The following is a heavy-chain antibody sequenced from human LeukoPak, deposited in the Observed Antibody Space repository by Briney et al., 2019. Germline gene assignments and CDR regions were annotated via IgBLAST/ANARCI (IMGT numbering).Heavy chain of an antibody. CDR2: IYYSGST. D-gene: IGHD4-17*01. CDR1: GGSLSSYY. CDR3: ARGDYGDYEYYFDY. J-gene: IGHJ4*02. Sequence: LSLTCTVSGGSLSSYYWSWVRQPPGKGLEWIGYIYYSGSTNYNPSLKSRGTISVDTSKNQFSLKLSSVTAADTAVYYCARGDYGDYEYYFDYWGQGTLVTVSS. V-gene: IGHV4-59*01.